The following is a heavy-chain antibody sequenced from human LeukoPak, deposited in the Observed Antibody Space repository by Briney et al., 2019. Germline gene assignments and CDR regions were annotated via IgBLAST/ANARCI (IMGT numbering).Heavy chain of an antibody. CDR1: GYTFTSYY. Sequence: ASVKVSCKASGYTFTSYYMHWVRQAPGQGLEWMGIINPSGGSTGYAQKFQGRVTMTRDTSTSTVYMELSSLRSDDTAVYYCARSSGRSPNRDYMDVWGEGTTVTISS. CDR2: INPSGGST. D-gene: IGHD1-14*01. CDR3: ARSSGRSPNRDYMDV. V-gene: IGHV1-46*01. J-gene: IGHJ6*03.